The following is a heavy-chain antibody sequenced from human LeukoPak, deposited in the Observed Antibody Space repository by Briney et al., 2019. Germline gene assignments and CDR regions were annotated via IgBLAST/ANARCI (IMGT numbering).Heavy chain of an antibody. Sequence: TSETLSLTCTVSGGSISTYYWSWIRQPPGKGLEWIGYIYHSGSTNYNPSLKSRVTISVDTSKKQFSLKLSSVTASDTAGFYGAKREWGYAVSVWGKGTTVIVSS. V-gene: IGHV4-59*08. J-gene: IGHJ6*04. CDR3: AKREWGYAVSV. D-gene: IGHD2-2*01. CDR1: GGSISTYY. CDR2: IYHSGST.